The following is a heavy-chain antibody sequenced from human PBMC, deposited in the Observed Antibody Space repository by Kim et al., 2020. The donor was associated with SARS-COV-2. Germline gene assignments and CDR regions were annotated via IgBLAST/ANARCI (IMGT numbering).Heavy chain of an antibody. Sequence: SETLSLTCAVYGGSFSGYYWSWIRQPPGKGLEWIGEINHSGSTNYNPSLKSRVTISVDTSKNQFSLKLSSVTAADTAVYYCARGVRLYSNYYYYYGMDVWGQGTTVPVSS. CDR3: ARGVRLYSNYYYYYGMDV. D-gene: IGHD4-4*01. J-gene: IGHJ6*02. CDR1: GGSFSGYY. V-gene: IGHV4-34*01. CDR2: INHSGST.